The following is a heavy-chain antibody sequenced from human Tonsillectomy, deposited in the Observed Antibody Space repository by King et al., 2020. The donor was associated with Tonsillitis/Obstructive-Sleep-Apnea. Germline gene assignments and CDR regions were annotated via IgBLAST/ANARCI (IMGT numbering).Heavy chain of an antibody. Sequence: QLQESGPGLVKPSQTLSLTCTVSGGSVSSGAYYWSWLRQHPGKGLEWIGYIYFSGTTYYNPSLKSRLTLSVDTSKNQFSLKLSSVTAADTAVYYCARTFRTGGYWYFDLWGRGTLVTVSS. CDR1: GGSVSSGAYY. V-gene: IGHV4-31*03. D-gene: IGHD7-27*01. CDR2: IYFSGTT. CDR3: ARTFRTGGYWYFDL. J-gene: IGHJ2*01.